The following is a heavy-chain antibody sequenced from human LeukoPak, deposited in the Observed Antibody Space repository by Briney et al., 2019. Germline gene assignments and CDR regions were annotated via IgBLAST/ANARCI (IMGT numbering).Heavy chain of an antibody. CDR3: GTLLSNGPFDY. CDR1: GYTFTGYY. J-gene: IGHJ4*02. Sequence: ASVKVSCKASGYTFTGYYMHWVRQAPGQGLEWMGYIYPNSGATKYAQKFQGRVTMTRDTSISTAYMELSGLRSDDTAVYYCGTLLSNGPFDYWGQGSLVTVSS. CDR2: IYPNSGAT. V-gene: IGHV1-2*02.